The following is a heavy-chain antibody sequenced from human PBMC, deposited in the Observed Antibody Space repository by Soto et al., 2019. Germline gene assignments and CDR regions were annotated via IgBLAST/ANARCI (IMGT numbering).Heavy chain of an antibody. Sequence: QVQLQQWGAGLLKPSETLSLTCAVYGGSFSGYYWSWIRQPPGKGLEWIGEINHSGSTNYNPSLKARVTMSVEPSKNPFSLELSSVTAADTAVYYCERGRRTAVTIDYWGQGTLVTVSS. CDR3: ERGRRTAVTIDY. CDR2: INHSGST. J-gene: IGHJ4*02. D-gene: IGHD4-17*01. V-gene: IGHV4-34*01. CDR1: GGSFSGYY.